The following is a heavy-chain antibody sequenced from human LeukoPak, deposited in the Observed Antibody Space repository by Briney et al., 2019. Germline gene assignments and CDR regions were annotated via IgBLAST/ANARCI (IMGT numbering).Heavy chain of an antibody. CDR3: ASSAAMGGGYSSVSAYY. CDR2: ISAYNGNT. J-gene: IGHJ4*02. CDR1: GYTFTSYG. V-gene: IGHV1-18*01. Sequence: GASVKVSCKASGYTFTSYGISWVRQAPGQGLEWMGWISAYNGNTKYAQKLQGRVTMTTDTSTSTAYMELRSLRSDDTAVYYCASSAAMGGGYSSVSAYYWGQGTLVTVSS. D-gene: IGHD6-19*01.